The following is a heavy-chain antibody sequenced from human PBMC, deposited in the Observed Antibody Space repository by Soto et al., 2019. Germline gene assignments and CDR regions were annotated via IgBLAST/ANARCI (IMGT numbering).Heavy chain of an antibody. Sequence: GGCLRLSCAASGVTFSRYSMNWVRQAPGKGLEWVSYISSSSSTIYYADSVKGRFTISRDNAKNSLYLQMNSLRAEDTAVYYCARDLYDFWSGEKRDFAYWGQGTLVTVSS. CDR2: ISSSSSTI. J-gene: IGHJ4*02. D-gene: IGHD3-3*01. CDR3: ARDLYDFWSGEKRDFAY. CDR1: GVTFSRYS. V-gene: IGHV3-48*01.